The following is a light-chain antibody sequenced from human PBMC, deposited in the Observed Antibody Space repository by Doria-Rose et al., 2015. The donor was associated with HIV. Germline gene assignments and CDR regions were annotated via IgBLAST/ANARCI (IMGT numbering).Light chain of an antibody. CDR3: HQYGTSWT. CDR1: QSFSSTY. CDR2: DGS. J-gene: IGKJ1*01. V-gene: IGKV3-20*01. Sequence: TQSPGTLSLSPGERATLSCRASQSFSSTYLDWYQQKPGQANSLLIYDGSTRATGIPDRFSASGSGTDFTLTINRLEPEDFALYYCHQYGTSWTFGQGTKVEI.